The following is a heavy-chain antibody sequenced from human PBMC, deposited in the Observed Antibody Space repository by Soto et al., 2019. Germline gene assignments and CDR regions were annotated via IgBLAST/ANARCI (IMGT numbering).Heavy chain of an antibody. V-gene: IGHV1-46*03. Sequence: EASVKVSCKASGYTFTSYYIHWVRQAPGQGLEWMGIINPSGGSTSYAQKFQGRVTMTRDTSTSTVYMELSSLRSEDTAVYYCARYDIVEGFDYWGQGTLVTVSS. CDR1: GYTFTSYY. CDR2: INPSGGST. CDR3: ARYDIVEGFDY. D-gene: IGHD2-15*01. J-gene: IGHJ4*02.